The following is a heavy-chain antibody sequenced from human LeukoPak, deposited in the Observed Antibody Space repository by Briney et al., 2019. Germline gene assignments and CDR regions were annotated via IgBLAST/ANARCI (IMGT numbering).Heavy chain of an antibody. V-gene: IGHV3-73*01. J-gene: IGHJ4*02. CDR1: GFIFSDSA. Sequence: PGGSLRLSCADSGFIFSDSAIHWVRQASGKGLEWIGRIRSKANNYATTNAASVRGRFSISRDDSKNTAYLQMYGLKTDDTAVYYCRTGSSHYWGLGTLVTVSS. D-gene: IGHD3-10*01. CDR3: RTGSSHY. CDR2: IRSKANNYAT.